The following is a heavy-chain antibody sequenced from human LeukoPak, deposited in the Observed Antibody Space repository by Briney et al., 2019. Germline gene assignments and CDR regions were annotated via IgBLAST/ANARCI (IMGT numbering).Heavy chain of an antibody. D-gene: IGHD3-10*01. CDR2: IKQDGREK. V-gene: IGHV3-7*01. Sequence: GGSLRLSCAASGFTFSSYWMSWVRQAPGKGLEWVANIKQDGREKYYVDSVKGRFTISRDSAKNSLYLQMNSLRADDTAVYYCARGRDGSGTYFQLYYFDYWGQGTLVTVSS. CDR1: GFTFSSYW. J-gene: IGHJ4*02. CDR3: ARGRDGSGTYFQLYYFDY.